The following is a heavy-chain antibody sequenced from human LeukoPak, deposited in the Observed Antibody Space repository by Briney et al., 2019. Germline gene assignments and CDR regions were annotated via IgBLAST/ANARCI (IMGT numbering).Heavy chain of an antibody. Sequence: SVKVSCKASGGTFSSYAISWVRQAPGQGLEWMGRIIPILGIANYAQKFQGRVTMTRDTSTSTVYMELSSLRSEDTAVYYCARVAVAIDYWGQGTLVTVSS. CDR2: IIPILGIA. CDR1: GGTFSSYA. V-gene: IGHV1-69*04. D-gene: IGHD6-19*01. J-gene: IGHJ4*02. CDR3: ARVAVAIDY.